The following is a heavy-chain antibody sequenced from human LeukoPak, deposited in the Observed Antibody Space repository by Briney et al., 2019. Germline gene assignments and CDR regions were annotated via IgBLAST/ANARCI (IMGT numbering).Heavy chain of an antibody. CDR2: ISSSGSTI. V-gene: IGHV3-48*03. D-gene: IGHD2-21*02. CDR3: ARDSTVTAPIVYYYYGMDV. J-gene: IGHJ6*02. Sequence: GGSLRLSCAASGFTFNSYEMNWVRQAPGKGLEWVSYISSSGSTIYYADSVKGRFTISRDNAKNSLYLQMNSLRAEDTAVYYCARDSTVTAPIVYYYYGMDVWGQGTTVTVSS. CDR1: GFTFNSYE.